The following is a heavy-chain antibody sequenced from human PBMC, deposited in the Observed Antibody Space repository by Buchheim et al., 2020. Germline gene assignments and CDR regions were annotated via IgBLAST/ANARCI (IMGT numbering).Heavy chain of an antibody. D-gene: IGHD2/OR15-2a*01. CDR3: AKEIREYPYYYGMDV. Sequence: QVQLVESGGGVVQPGRSLRLSCAASGFTFSSYGMHWVRQAPGKGLEWVAVISYDGSNKYYADSVKGRFTISRDTSKNTLYLQMNSLRAEDTAVYYCAKEIREYPYYYGMDVWGQGTT. CDR1: GFTFSSYG. V-gene: IGHV3-30*18. CDR2: ISYDGSNK. J-gene: IGHJ6*02.